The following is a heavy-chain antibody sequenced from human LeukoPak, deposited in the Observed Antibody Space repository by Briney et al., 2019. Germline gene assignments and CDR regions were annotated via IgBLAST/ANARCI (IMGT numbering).Heavy chain of an antibody. V-gene: IGHV4-4*07. D-gene: IGHD2-15*01. CDR1: GVSISSYY. J-gene: IGHJ4*02. CDR3: ARDWRYCSGGSCSYYFDY. CDR2: IYTTVTT. Sequence: SETLSLTCTVSGVSISSYYWSWIRQPAGKGLEWIGRIYTTVTTNYNPSLNSRVTISVDKSKNHLSLNLSSVTVADTAVYYCARDWRYCSGGSCSYYFDYWGQGALVTVSS.